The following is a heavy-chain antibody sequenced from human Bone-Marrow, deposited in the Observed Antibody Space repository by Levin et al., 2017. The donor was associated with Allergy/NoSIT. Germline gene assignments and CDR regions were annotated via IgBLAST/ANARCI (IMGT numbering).Heavy chain of an antibody. Sequence: SCKASGYTFSSYAMNWVRQAPGKGLEWVAVISYDGSNKNYADSVKGRFTISRDNSKNTLYLQMNSLRVEDTAVYYCARDDGYNYNYFDYWGQGTLVTVSS. V-gene: IGHV3-30*04. CDR1: GYTFSSYA. CDR2: ISYDGSNK. CDR3: ARDDGYNYNYFDY. D-gene: IGHD5-24*01. J-gene: IGHJ4*02.